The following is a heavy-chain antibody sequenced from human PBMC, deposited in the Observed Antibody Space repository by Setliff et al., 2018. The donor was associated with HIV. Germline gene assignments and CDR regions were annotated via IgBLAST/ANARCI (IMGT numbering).Heavy chain of an antibody. V-gene: IGHV4-34*01. CDR2: IVHRGDT. CDR1: GGSFSGYY. J-gene: IGHJ2*01. CDR3: ARGEVTTVRYFDL. D-gene: IGHD3-3*01. Sequence: KPSETLSLTCAVSGGSFSGYYWNWIRQPPGEGLEWIGEIVHRGDTNYNPSLKSRVIISVDVSKNQFSLNLNSVTAADTAVYYCARGEVTTVRYFDLWGRGTLVTVSS.